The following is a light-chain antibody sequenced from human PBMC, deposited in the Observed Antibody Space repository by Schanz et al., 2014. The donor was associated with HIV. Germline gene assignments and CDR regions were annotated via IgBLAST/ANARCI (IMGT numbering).Light chain of an antibody. J-gene: IGKJ5*01. V-gene: IGKV1-5*03. CDR1: QSISSW. Sequence: DIQMTQSPSTLSASVGDRVSITCRASQSISSWLAWNQQKPGKAPKVLIYKASSLESGVPSRFSGSGSGTEFTLTINSLQPDDFATYYCQQYDSSPVTFGQGTRLEIK. CDR2: KAS. CDR3: QQYDSSPVT.